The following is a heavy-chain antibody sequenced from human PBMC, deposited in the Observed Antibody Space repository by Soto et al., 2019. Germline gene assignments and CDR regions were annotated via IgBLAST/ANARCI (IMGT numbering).Heavy chain of an antibody. Sequence: GESLKISCKGSGYSFTSYWIGWVRQMPGKGLEWMGIIYPGDSDTRYSPSFQGQVTISADKSISTAYLQWSSLKASDTAMYYCARRGPRGRYCSSTSRSKDLYDAFDIWGQGTMVTVSS. CDR3: ARRGPRGRYCSSTSRSKDLYDAFDI. CDR2: IYPGDSDT. V-gene: IGHV5-51*01. D-gene: IGHD2-2*01. J-gene: IGHJ3*02. CDR1: GYSFTSYW.